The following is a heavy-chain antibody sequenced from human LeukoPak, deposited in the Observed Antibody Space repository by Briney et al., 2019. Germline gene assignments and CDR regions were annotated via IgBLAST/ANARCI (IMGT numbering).Heavy chain of an antibody. Sequence: SETLSLTCAVYGGSFSGYYWSWIRQPPGKGLEWIGEINHSGSTNYNPSLKSRVTISVDTSKNQFSLKLSSVTAADTAVYYCSLRELLFATTMYYFDYWGQGTLVTVSS. CDR2: INHSGST. V-gene: IGHV4-34*01. D-gene: IGHD1-26*01. J-gene: IGHJ4*02. CDR3: SLRELLFATTMYYFDY. CDR1: GGSFSGYY.